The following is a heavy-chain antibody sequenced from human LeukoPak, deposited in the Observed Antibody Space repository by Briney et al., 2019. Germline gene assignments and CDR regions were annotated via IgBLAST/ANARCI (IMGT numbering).Heavy chain of an antibody. CDR2: INPNSGGT. CDR3: ARSRTPTIFEGKGGDFDY. CDR1: GYTFTGYY. J-gene: IGHJ4*02. Sequence: GASVKVSCKASGYTFTGYYMNWVRQAPGQGLEWMGWINPNSGGTNHAQKFQGRVTMTRDTSISTTYMELSSPRSDDTAVYYCARSRTPTIFEGKGGDFDYWGQGTLVTVSS. V-gene: IGHV1-2*02. D-gene: IGHD3-3*01.